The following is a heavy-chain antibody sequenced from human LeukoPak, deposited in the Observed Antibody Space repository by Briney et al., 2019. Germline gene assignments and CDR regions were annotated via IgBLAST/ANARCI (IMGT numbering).Heavy chain of an antibody. V-gene: IGHV4-59*08. J-gene: IGHJ4*02. CDR1: GGSISSYF. Sequence: PSETLSLTCTVSGGSISSYFWSWIRQPPGKGLEWIGYIYYSGSTNYNPSLKSRVTMSVDTSKNQFSLKLSSVTAVDTAAYYCARIDRAVAGTIDYWGQGTLVTVSS. CDR3: ARIDRAVAGTIDY. D-gene: IGHD6-19*01. CDR2: IYYSGST.